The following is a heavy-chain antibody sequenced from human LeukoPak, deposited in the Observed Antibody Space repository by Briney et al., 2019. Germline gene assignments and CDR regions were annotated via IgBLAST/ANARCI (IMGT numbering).Heavy chain of an antibody. D-gene: IGHD5-18*01. CDR2: ISSSSSTI. CDR1: GFIISGNY. CDR3: AREVDTAMVRGGSFDY. Sequence: GGSLRLSCAASGFIISGNYMNWVRQAPGKGLEWVSYISSSSSTIYYADSVKGRFTISRDNAKNSLYLQMNSLRDEDTAVYYCAREVDTAMVRGGSFDYWGQGTLVTVSS. J-gene: IGHJ4*02. V-gene: IGHV3-48*02.